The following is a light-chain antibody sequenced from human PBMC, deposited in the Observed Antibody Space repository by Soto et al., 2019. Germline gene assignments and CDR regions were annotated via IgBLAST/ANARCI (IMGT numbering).Light chain of an antibody. J-gene: IGKJ2*01. CDR3: HQSYTTPYT. V-gene: IGKV1-39*01. Sequence: DIQMTQSPSSLSASVGDRITISCRASQSISTYLNWSQQKPGKAPKHLIFRASSLQSGVPSRFSGGGTGTEFTLTISSLQPEDLAPYFCHQSYTTPYTFGQGTKVDIK. CDR1: QSISTY. CDR2: RAS.